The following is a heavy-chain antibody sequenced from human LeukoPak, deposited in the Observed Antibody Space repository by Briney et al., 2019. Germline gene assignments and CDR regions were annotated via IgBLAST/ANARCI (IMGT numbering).Heavy chain of an antibody. Sequence: PGGSLRLSCAASGFTFSSYSMNWVRQAPGKGLEWVSSIISSSSYIYYADSVKGRFTISRDNAKNSLYLQMNSLRAEDTAVYYCARAYGDYVKYYFDYWGQGTLVTVSS. V-gene: IGHV3-21*01. D-gene: IGHD4-17*01. CDR3: ARAYGDYVKYYFDY. CDR1: GFTFSSYS. J-gene: IGHJ4*02. CDR2: IISSSSYI.